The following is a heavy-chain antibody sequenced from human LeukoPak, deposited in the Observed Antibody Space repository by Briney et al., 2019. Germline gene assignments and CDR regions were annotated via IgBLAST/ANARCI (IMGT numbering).Heavy chain of an antibody. CDR1: GGSISSYY. CDR2: IYYSGST. J-gene: IGHJ3*02. Sequence: SETLSLTCTVSGGSISSYYWSWIRQPPGKRLEWIGYIYYSGSTKYNPSLKSRVTVSVDTSKNQFSLKLTSVTAADTAVYYCARTGSRNWYNDDDFDIWGQGTMVTVSS. D-gene: IGHD6-13*01. CDR3: ARTGSRNWYNDDDFDI. V-gene: IGHV4-59*08.